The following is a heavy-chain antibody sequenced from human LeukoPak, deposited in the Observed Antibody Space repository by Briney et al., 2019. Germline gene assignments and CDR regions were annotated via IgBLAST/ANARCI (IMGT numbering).Heavy chain of an antibody. J-gene: IGHJ5*02. CDR2: IFHTGTP. Sequence: SETLSLTCNVSGGYISNGYYWSWIRQSPGKGLEWIAYIFHTGTPYYTPSLKSRVSISIDTSKNQFALKLSSVTAADTAVYYCARDQGGVVRGVIDWFDPWGQEPWSPSPQ. V-gene: IGHV4-31*03. D-gene: IGHD3-10*01. CDR1: GGYISNGYY. CDR3: ARDQGGVVRGVIDWFDP.